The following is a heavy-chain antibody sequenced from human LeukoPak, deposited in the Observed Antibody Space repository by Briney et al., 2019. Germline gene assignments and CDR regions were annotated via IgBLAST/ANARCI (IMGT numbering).Heavy chain of an antibody. Sequence: GGSLRLSCAASGFTFSSYAMSWVRQAPGKGLEWVSVIYSGGSTYYADSVKGRFTISRDNAKNSLYLHMNSLRADDTAVYYCARDTRSLIDYWGQGTLVTVSS. CDR3: ARDTRSLIDY. D-gene: IGHD1-26*01. J-gene: IGHJ4*02. CDR2: IYSGGST. V-gene: IGHV3-66*01. CDR1: GFTFSSYA.